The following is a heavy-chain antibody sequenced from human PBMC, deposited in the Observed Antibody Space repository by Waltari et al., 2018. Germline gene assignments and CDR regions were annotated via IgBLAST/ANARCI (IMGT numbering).Heavy chain of an antibody. CDR1: GFTFSSYA. CDR2: ISGSGGST. V-gene: IGHV3-23*01. D-gene: IGHD3-3*01. Sequence: EVQLLESGGGLVQPGGSLRLSCAASGFTFSSYAMSWVRQAPGKGLEWVSAISGSGGSTYYADSVKGRFTISRDNSKNTLYLQMNSLRAEDTAVYYCAKEATRGRFLELGAFDIWGQGTRVTVSS. CDR3: AKEATRGRFLELGAFDI. J-gene: IGHJ3*02.